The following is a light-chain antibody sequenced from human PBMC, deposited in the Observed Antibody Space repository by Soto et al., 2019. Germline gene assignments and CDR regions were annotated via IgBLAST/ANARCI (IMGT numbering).Light chain of an antibody. J-gene: IGKJ4*01. CDR1: QSVSSN. CDR3: QQYYTWPVT. CDR2: YAS. Sequence: EIVMTQSPATLSVSPGERATLSCRASQSVSSNLAWYQQKPGQAPRLLISYASRGATGIPSRFSGSGSGTDFTLTINSLQSEDFAVYYCQQYYTWPVTFGGGTKVDIK. V-gene: IGKV3-15*01.